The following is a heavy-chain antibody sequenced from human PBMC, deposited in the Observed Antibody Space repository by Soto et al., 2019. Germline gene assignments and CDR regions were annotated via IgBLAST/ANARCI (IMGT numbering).Heavy chain of an antibody. CDR3: ARVEYSNYVLRFDP. J-gene: IGHJ5*02. CDR1: GFTFSSYS. CDR2: ISSSSSTI. Sequence: GGSLRLSCAASGFTFSSYSMNWVRQAPGKGLEWVSYISSSSSTIYYADSVKGRFTISRDNAKNSLYLQMNSLRAEDTAVYYCARVEYSNYVLRFDPWGQGTLVTVSS. D-gene: IGHD4-4*01. V-gene: IGHV3-48*01.